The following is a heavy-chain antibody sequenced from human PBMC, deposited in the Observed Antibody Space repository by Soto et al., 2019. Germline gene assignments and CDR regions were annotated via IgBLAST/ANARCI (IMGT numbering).Heavy chain of an antibody. CDR1: GFTLSSYS. CDR3: ARHTSGWHYYDY. V-gene: IGHV3-48*01. CDR2: ISGDSSTI. D-gene: IGHD6-19*01. Sequence: GGSLRLSCAASGFTLSSYSMNWVRQAPGEGLEWVSYISGDSSTIYYADSVKGRFTISRDNAKNSLSLQMNSLRAEDTAVYYCARHTSGWHYYDYWGQGTPVTVSS. J-gene: IGHJ4*02.